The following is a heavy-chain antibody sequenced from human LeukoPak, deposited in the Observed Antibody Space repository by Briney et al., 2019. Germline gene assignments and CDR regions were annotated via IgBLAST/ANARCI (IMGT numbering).Heavy chain of an antibody. CDR1: GFTFSSYA. D-gene: IGHD5-18*01. Sequence: GGSLRLSCAASGFTFSSYAMTWVRQAPGKGLEWVSGISDSGGSTYYADSVKGRFTISRDNSKNTLYLQMNSLRAEDTAVYYCAAPGPASWIQLWTDYWGQGTLVTVSS. CDR2: ISDSGGST. J-gene: IGHJ4*02. CDR3: AAPGPASWIQLWTDY. V-gene: IGHV3-23*01.